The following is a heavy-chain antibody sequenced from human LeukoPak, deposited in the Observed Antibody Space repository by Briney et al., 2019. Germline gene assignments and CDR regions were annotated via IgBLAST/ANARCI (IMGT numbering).Heavy chain of an antibody. J-gene: IGHJ5*02. CDR3: AREGGVP. CDR2: INTDNGDT. V-gene: IGHV1-3*04. CDR1: GYRFTTFP. Sequence: ASVKGSCTASGYRFTTFPIEWVRQAPGQSLEWMGWINTDNGDTKYSQKFQDRVTITRDTSATTSYMEVSRLIYEDTAVYYCAREGGVPWGQGTLVTVSS. D-gene: IGHD2-8*02.